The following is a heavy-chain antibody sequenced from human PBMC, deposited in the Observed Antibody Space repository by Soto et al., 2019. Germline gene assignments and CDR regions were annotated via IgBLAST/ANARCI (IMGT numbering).Heavy chain of an antibody. CDR1: GFAISRGYY. J-gene: IGHJ4*02. Sequence: SETLSLTCSASGFAISRGYYWSWVRQPPGKGLEWIGSIYPSVSSYHNPSLATRLRLSIDTSKNQFTLNLTSVTAADTALYFCAREKVGTTFFDNWGQGTLVTVSS. D-gene: IGHD1-1*01. V-gene: IGHV4-38-2*02. CDR2: IYPSVSS. CDR3: AREKVGTTFFDN.